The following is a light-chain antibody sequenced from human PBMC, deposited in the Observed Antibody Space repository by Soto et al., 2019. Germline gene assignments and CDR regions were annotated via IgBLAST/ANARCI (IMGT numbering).Light chain of an antibody. CDR2: DVF. J-gene: IGLJ1*01. V-gene: IGLV2-11*01. Sequence: QSVLTQPRSVSGSPGQSVLISCTGTSNDVGAYNYVSWYQQHPGRAPKLVIYDVFKRPSGIPARFSGSKSGNTASLTISGLQAEDEADYFCCSYAVRDTFSVFGTGTKVTVL. CDR3: CSYAVRDTFSV. CDR1: SNDVGAYNY.